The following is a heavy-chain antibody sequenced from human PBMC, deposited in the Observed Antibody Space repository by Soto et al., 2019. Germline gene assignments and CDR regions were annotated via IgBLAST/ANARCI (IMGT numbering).Heavy chain of an antibody. D-gene: IGHD3-16*02. J-gene: IGHJ4*02. CDR2: ISGSTSGT. CDR3: SKDRGFIDPFDY. Sequence: EVQLLESGGGLVQPGGSLRLSCAASGFAFSSYAMSWVRQAPGKGLEWVSSISGSTSGTYYADAVKGRFTISRDNSNNTLYLQMNSLSAEDTAVYYYSKDRGFIDPFDYWRQGALVTVSS. CDR1: GFAFSSYA. V-gene: IGHV3-23*01.